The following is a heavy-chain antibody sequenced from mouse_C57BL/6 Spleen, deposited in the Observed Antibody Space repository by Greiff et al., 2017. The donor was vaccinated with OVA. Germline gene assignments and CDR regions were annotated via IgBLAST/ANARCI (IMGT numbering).Heavy chain of an antibody. V-gene: IGHV1-26*01. CDR1: GYTFTDYY. CDR3: AREGDSGNPFDY. D-gene: IGHD2-1*01. CDR2: INPNNGGT. Sequence: EVQLQQSGPELVKPGASVKISCKASGYTFTDYYMNWVKQSHGKSLEWIGDINPNNGGTSYNQKFKGKATLTVDKSSSTAYMELRSLTSEDSAVYYCAREGDSGNPFDYWGQGTTLTVSS. J-gene: IGHJ2*01.